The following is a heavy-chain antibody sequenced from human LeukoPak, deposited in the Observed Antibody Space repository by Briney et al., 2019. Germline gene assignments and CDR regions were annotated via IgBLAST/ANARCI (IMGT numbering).Heavy chain of an antibody. V-gene: IGHV4-31*03. J-gene: IGHJ5*02. CDR3: ARDQGGEDFWSGYQSNWFDP. Sequence: PSETLSLTCTVSGGSISSGGYYWSWIRQHPGKGLEWIGYIYYSGSTYYNPSLKSRVTISVDTSKNQFSLKLSSVTAADTAVYYCARDQGGEDFWSGYQSNWFDPWGQGTLVTVSS. D-gene: IGHD3-3*01. CDR2: IYYSGST. CDR1: GGSISSGGYY.